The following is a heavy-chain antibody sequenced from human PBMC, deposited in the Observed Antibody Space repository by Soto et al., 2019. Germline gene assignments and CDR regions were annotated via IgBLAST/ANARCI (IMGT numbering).Heavy chain of an antibody. J-gene: IGHJ4*02. CDR1: GGTFSSYA. D-gene: IGHD5-18*01. Sequence: QVQLVQSGAEVKKPGSSVKVSCKASGGTFSSYAISWVRQAPGQGLEWMGGIIPIFGTANYAQKFQGRVTITADESTSTDYMELSSLRSEDTAVYYCARGPQPRYSYPPGGYNYWGQGTLVTVSS. V-gene: IGHV1-69*01. CDR3: ARGPQPRYSYPPGGYNY. CDR2: IIPIFGTA.